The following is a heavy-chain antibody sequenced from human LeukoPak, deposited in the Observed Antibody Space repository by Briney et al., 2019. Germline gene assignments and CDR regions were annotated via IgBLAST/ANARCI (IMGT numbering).Heavy chain of an antibody. V-gene: IGHV3-66*01. CDR3: ARDPTHYYDSSGYYRD. J-gene: IGHJ4*02. Sequence: GGSLRLSCASSGFTISSKYMTWVRQAPGKGLEWVSIIYTDGTTYYADSVKGRFTISRDNSKNTLYLQMNSLRAEDTAVYYCARDPTHYYDSSGYYRDWGQGTLVTVSS. D-gene: IGHD3-22*01. CDR2: IYTDGTT. CDR1: GFTISSKY.